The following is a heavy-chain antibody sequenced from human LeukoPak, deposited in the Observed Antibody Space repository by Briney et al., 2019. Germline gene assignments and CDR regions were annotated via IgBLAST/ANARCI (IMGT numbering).Heavy chain of an antibody. CDR1: GYTLTELS. J-gene: IGHJ3*02. V-gene: IGHV1-24*01. D-gene: IGHD3-22*01. CDR3: ATENHYDTSGYYLVSGFDI. CDR2: FDSEDGET. Sequence: ASVKVSCKVSGYTLTELSLHWVRQAPGKGLEWMGGFDSEDGETVYAQKFQGRVTMTEDTSTDTAYMELSSLKSEDTAVYYCATENHYDTSGYYLVSGFDIWGQGTMVTVSS.